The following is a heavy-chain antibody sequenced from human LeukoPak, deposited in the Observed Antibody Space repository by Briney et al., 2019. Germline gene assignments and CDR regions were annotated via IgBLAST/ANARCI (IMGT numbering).Heavy chain of an antibody. CDR1: GFTFSSYA. CDR2: IYSGGST. D-gene: IGHD2-2*01. CDR3: ARELEDAIDGYYFDY. J-gene: IGHJ4*02. V-gene: IGHV3-66*01. Sequence: GGSLRLSCAASGFTFSSYAMSWVRQAPGKGLEWVSVIYSGGSTYYADSVKGRFTISRDNSKNTLYFQMNSLRAEDTAVYYCARELEDAIDGYYFDYWGQGTLVTVSS.